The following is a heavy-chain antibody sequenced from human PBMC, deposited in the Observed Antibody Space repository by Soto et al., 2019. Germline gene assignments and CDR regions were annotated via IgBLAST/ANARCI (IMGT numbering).Heavy chain of an antibody. V-gene: IGHV3-53*01. D-gene: IGHD3-3*02. CDR3: ARGGSISNLHGWFDP. CDR2: MYSGGST. CDR1: GLTVNSNF. J-gene: IGHJ5*02. Sequence: EVQLVESGGGLIQPGGSLRLSCAASGLTVNSNFMSWVRQAPGKGPEWVSVMYSGGSTYYADSVRGRFTISRDNFKNTLYLQMSSLRAEDTAVYYCARGGSISNLHGWFDPWGQGILVTVSS.